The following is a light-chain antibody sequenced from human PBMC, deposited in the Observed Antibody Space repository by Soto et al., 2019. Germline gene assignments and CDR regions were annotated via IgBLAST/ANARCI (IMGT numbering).Light chain of an antibody. CDR3: TSHAGSYNYV. J-gene: IGLJ1*01. CDR2: EVS. CDR1: SSDVGGYNY. V-gene: IGLV2-8*01. Sequence: QSALTQPPSASGSPGQSVTISCTGTSSDVGGYNYVSWYQQHPGKAPKLIISEVSKRPSGVPDRFSGSKSGNTASLTVSGLQAEDEADYYCTSHAGSYNYVFGTGTKLTVL.